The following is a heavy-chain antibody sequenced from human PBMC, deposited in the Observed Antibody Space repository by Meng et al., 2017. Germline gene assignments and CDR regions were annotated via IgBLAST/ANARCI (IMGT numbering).Heavy chain of an antibody. CDR2: MNPNSGNT. Sequence: RLVRSGAEVNTPVTSVKFSCTAAESTFTSYDINWVRQATGQGLEWMGWMNPNSGNTGYAQKFQGRVTMTRNTSISTAYMELSSLGSEDTAVYYCARGSSSWITNWFDPWGQETLVTVSS. V-gene: IGHV1-8*01. J-gene: IGHJ5*02. CDR1: ESTFTSYD. CDR3: ARGSSSWITNWFDP. D-gene: IGHD6-13*01.